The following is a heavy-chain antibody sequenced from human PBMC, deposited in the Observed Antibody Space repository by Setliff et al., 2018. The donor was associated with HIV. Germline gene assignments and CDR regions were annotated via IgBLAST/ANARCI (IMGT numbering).Heavy chain of an antibody. J-gene: IGHJ5*02. D-gene: IGHD3-3*01. V-gene: IGHV4-61*09. Sequence: SETLSLTCTVSGGSMNSDSYSWTWLRQPAGKGPELIGHIYVGGSVIYNPSLASRVTISMVPSKNQFFLDLSSVTAADTAKYYCARAKTIGVSAVFFDPWGQGRPVTVLL. CDR1: GGSMNSDSYS. CDR3: ARAKTIGVSAVFFDP. CDR2: IYVGGSV.